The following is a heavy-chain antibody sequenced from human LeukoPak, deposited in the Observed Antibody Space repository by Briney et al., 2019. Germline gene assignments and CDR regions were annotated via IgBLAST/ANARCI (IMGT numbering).Heavy chain of an antibody. CDR3: ARATYYYDSSGYLNY. CDR2: IWYDGSNK. CDR1: GFTFRSYG. J-gene: IGHJ4*02. D-gene: IGHD3-22*01. V-gene: IGHV3-33*01. Sequence: PGGSLRLSCAASGFTFRSYGMHWVRQAPGKGLEWVAVIWYDGSNKYYADSVKGRFTISRDNSKNTLYLQMNSLRAEDTAVYYCARATYYYDSSGYLNYWGQGTLVTVSS.